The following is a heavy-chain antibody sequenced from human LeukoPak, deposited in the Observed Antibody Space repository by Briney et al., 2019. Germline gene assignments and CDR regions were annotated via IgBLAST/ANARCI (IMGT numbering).Heavy chain of an antibody. Sequence: GESLKISCKGSGYNFTNYWIGWVRQMPGKGLEWVGMIYPDDSDTGYSPSFQGQVTISADKSINTACLQWGSLKASDTAMYYCARQGSYGSSWYNIDYWGQGTPVTVSS. V-gene: IGHV5-51*01. CDR2: IYPDDSDT. J-gene: IGHJ4*02. D-gene: IGHD6-13*01. CDR3: ARQGSYGSSWYNIDY. CDR1: GYNFTNYW.